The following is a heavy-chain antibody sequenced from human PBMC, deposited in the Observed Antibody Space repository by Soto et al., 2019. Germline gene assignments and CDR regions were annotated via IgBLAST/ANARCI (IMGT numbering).Heavy chain of an antibody. J-gene: IGHJ6*02. Sequence: ASVKVSCKASGGTFSSYAISWVRQAPGQGLEWMGGIIPIFGTANYAQKFQGRVTITADESTSTAYMELSSLRSEDTAVYYCARSGYYDSRNNYYGMDVWGQGTTVNASS. CDR2: IIPIFGTA. CDR3: ARSGYYDSRNNYYGMDV. V-gene: IGHV1-69*13. CDR1: GGTFSSYA. D-gene: IGHD3-22*01.